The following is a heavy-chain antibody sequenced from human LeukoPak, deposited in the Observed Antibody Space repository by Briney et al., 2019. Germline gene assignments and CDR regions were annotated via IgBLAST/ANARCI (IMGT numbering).Heavy chain of an antibody. CDR2: MYYSGST. D-gene: IGHD1-26*01. J-gene: IGHJ6*03. CDR3: SGSYLYYYYYYMNV. CDR1: GGSISSYY. Sequence: SETLSLTCTVSGGSISSYYWSWIRQPPGKGLEWIGYMYYSGSTNYNPSLMSRVTISVDTSKNQFSLKLSSVTAADTAVYYCSGSYLYYYYYYMNVWGKGTTVTISS. V-gene: IGHV4-59*03.